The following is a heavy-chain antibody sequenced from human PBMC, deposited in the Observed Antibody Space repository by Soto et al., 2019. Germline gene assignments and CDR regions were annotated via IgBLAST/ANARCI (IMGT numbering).Heavy chain of an antibody. CDR3: AREYSSGTCAY. D-gene: IGHD1-26*01. J-gene: IGHJ4*02. Sequence: QVQLVQSGAEVKKPGSSVKVSCKASGGTFSSYTISWVRQAPGQGLEWMGRIIPILGIANYAQKFQGRVTXTXXKSTSTAYMELSSLRSEDTAVYYCAREYSSGTCAYWGQGTLVTVSS. CDR1: GGTFSSYT. V-gene: IGHV1-69*08. CDR2: IIPILGIA.